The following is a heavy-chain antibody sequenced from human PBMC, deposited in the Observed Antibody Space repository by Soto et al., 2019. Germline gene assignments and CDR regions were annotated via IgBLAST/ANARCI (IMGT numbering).Heavy chain of an antibody. CDR3: ARDRGGSGALYYYGMDV. V-gene: IGHV4-59*01. D-gene: IGHD3-10*01. CDR1: GGSIRGYY. J-gene: IGHJ6*02. CDR2: IYDSGNT. Sequence: QVQLQGSGPGLVKPSETLSLTCTFSGGSIRGYYWTWIRQPPGKGLEWIGNIYDSGNTNYNPSLKSRVIISIDVSKAQFSLTLSPVTAADTAVYFCARDRGGSGALYYYGMDVWGQGTPVTVSS.